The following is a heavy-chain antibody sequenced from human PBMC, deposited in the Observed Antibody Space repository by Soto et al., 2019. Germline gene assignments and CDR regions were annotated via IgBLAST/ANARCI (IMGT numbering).Heavy chain of an antibody. CDR1: GFTVGNNY. Sequence: EVQLVESGGGLIQPGGSLKLSCAASGFTVGNNYMSWVRQAPGKGLEWVSLIYSTGTTKYADSVKGRLTVSRDNAKNTLYLQMNSLRAEDTAVYYWAKDGRGSGSHYNSFGYWGQGTLVTVSS. D-gene: IGHD3-10*01. V-gene: IGHV3-53*01. CDR3: AKDGRGSGSHYNSFGY. J-gene: IGHJ4*02. CDR2: IYSTGTT.